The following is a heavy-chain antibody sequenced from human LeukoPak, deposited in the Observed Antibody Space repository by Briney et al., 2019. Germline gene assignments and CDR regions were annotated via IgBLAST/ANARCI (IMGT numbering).Heavy chain of an antibody. D-gene: IGHD6-19*01. CDR1: GYTFTSYG. CDR2: ISAYNGNT. V-gene: IGHV1-18*01. Sequence: ASVKVSCKASGYTFTSYGISWVRQAPGQGLEWMGWISAYNGNTNYAQKLQGRVTMTTDTSTSTAYMELRSLRPDDTAVYYCARWSGSGWYHYYGMDVWGQGTTVTVSS. J-gene: IGHJ6*02. CDR3: ARWSGSGWYHYYGMDV.